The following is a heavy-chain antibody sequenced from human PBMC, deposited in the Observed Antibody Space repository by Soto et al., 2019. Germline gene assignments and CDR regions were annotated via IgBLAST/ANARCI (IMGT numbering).Heavy chain of an antibody. CDR1: GFTFSSDW. J-gene: IGHJ4*02. V-gene: IGHV3-74*01. Sequence: EVQLVESGGGLVQPGGSLRLSCAASGFTFSSDWMHWVRQAPGKGLEWVSRINGDGRSTSSADSVKGRFTISRDNAKNTLFLQMNSLRAEDTAVYYCLRGRGNSYGYFDCWGQGVLVTVSS. D-gene: IGHD5-18*01. CDR3: LRGRGNSYGYFDC. CDR2: INGDGRST.